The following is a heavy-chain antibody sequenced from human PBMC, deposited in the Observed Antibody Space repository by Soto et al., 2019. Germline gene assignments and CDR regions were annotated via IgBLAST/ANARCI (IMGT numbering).Heavy chain of an antibody. CDR1: GFTFSNYA. V-gene: IGHV3-23*04. CDR2: VSGTAGTT. Sequence: DVQLVDSGGGLVQPGGSLRLSCAASGFTFSNYAMSWVRQAPGKGLEWVSLVSGTAGTTYYTVSVKGRFTISRDNSRNTVYLQMNSLRADDTAVYYCAKDRLAGGFDYWGQGTLVTVSS. CDR3: AKDRLAGGFDY. J-gene: IGHJ4*02. D-gene: IGHD3-16*01.